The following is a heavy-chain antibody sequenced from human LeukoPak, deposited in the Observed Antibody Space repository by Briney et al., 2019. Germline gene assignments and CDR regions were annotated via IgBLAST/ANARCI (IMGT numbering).Heavy chain of an antibody. CDR3: ARHEGYSSSAEVY. V-gene: IGHV5-10-1*01. CDR1: GSSFTSYW. Sequence: GESLRISCKGSGSSFTSYWISWVRQMPGKGLEWMGRIDPSDAYTNYSPSFQGHVTISSDKSIKTAYLQWSSLKPSDTAMYYCARHEGYSSSAEVYWGQGTLVTVSS. J-gene: IGHJ4*02. D-gene: IGHD6-13*01. CDR2: IDPSDAYT.